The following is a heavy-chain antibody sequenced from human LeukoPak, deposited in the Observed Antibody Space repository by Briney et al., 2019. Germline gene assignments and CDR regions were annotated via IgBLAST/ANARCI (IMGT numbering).Heavy chain of an antibody. D-gene: IGHD3-22*01. Sequence: TSETLSLTCTVSGGSISSYYWSWIRQPPGKGLEWIGYIHYSGSTNYNPSLKSRVTISVDTSKNQFSLKLSSVTAADTAVYYCAASEVYDSSGYYFDYWGQGTLVTVSS. V-gene: IGHV4-59*08. CDR1: GGSISSYY. CDR3: AASEVYDSSGYYFDY. J-gene: IGHJ4*02. CDR2: IHYSGST.